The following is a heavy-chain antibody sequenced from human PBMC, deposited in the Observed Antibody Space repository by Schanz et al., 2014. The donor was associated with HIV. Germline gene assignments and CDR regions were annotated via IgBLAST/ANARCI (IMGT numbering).Heavy chain of an antibody. Sequence: EVHLVESGGTLVKPGGSLRLSCAASGLAFSVYTMNWVRQTPGKGLEWVSSISSTSSDKYYADSVKGRFTISRDNSKNTVDLQMNSLRAEDTAVYYCAKGQRGVVRGDIDYWGQGTLVTVSS. V-gene: IGHV3-21*01. CDR2: ISSTSSDK. CDR1: GLAFSVYT. J-gene: IGHJ4*02. CDR3: AKGQRGVVRGDIDY. D-gene: IGHD3-10*01.